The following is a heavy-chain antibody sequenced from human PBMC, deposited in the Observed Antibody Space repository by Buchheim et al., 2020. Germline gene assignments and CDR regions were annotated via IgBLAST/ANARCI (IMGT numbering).Heavy chain of an antibody. D-gene: IGHD1-14*01. CDR3: TTDVPTPLAQIDY. CDR1: GFTFTNTW. V-gene: IGHV3-15*01. Sequence: EVQLVEYGGGLVKPGGSLRLSCAAAGFTFTNTWMSWVRQTPGKGLEWVGRIKSKTYGGATDYAAPVRGRFTISTDDSESTVYLQMNSLKAEDTAVYYCTTDVPTPLAQIDYWGRG. CDR2: IKSKTYGGAT. J-gene: IGHJ4*02.